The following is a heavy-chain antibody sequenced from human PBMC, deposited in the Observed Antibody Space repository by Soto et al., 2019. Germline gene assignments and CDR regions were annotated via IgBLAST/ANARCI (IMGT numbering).Heavy chain of an antibody. CDR1: GFTFSNYG. D-gene: IGHD6-19*01. CDR2: ISYDGSNK. V-gene: IGHV3-30*18. Sequence: PGGSLRLSCAASGFTFSNYGMHWVRQAPGKGLEWVAVISYDGSNKYYADSVKGRFTISRDNSKNTLYLQMNSLRAEDTAVYYCAKPFTPHSSGWPDAFDIWGQGTMVTVSS. J-gene: IGHJ3*02. CDR3: AKPFTPHSSGWPDAFDI.